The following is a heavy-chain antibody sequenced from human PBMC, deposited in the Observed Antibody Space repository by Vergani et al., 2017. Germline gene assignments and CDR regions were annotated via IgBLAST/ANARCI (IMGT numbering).Heavy chain of an antibody. J-gene: IGHJ3*02. D-gene: IGHD6-13*01. CDR2: ISYSGST. V-gene: IGHV4-39*07. Sequence: QLQLQESGPGLVKPSETLSLTCTVSGGSIISSSYYWGWIRQPPGKGLEWIGSISYSGSTYYNPSLKSRVTITVDTSKNQLSLKLSSVTAADTAVYYCARAPIIAAAGSGDAFDIWGQGTMVTVSS. CDR3: ARAPIIAAAGSGDAFDI. CDR1: GGSIISSSYY.